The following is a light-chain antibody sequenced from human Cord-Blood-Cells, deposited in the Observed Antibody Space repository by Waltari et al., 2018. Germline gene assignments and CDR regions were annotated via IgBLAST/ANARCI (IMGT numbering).Light chain of an antibody. CDR1: SSNIGSNY. Sequence: QSVLTQPPSASGTPGQRVTISCSGSSSNIGSNYVYWYQQLPGTAPNLLIYRNNPRPSGVPARFSGSKSGTSASLAISGLRSEDEADYYCAAWDDSLSGPWVFGGGTKLTVL. CDR2: RNN. J-gene: IGLJ3*02. CDR3: AAWDDSLSGPWV. V-gene: IGLV1-47*01.